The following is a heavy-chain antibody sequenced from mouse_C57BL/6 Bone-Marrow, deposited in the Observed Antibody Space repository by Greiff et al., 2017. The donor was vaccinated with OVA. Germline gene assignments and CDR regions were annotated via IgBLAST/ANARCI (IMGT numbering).Heavy chain of an antibody. CDR3: ASSANWDWYFDV. D-gene: IGHD4-1*01. CDR2: IDPANGNT. J-gene: IGHJ1*03. Sequence: VQLKESVAELVRPGASVKLSCTASGFNIKNTYMHWVKQRPEQGLEWIGRIDPANGNTKYAPKFQGKATITADTSSNTAYLQLSSLTSEDTAIYYCASSANWDWYFDVWGTGTTVTVSS. V-gene: IGHV14-3*01. CDR1: GFNIKNTY.